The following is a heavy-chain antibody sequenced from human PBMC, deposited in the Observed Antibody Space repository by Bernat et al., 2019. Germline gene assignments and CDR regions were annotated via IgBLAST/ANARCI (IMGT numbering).Heavy chain of an antibody. CDR2: IGTAGDP. J-gene: IGHJ6*02. D-gene: IGHD6-6*01. V-gene: IGHV3-13*05. CDR1: GFTFSSYD. Sequence: EVQLVESGGGLVQPGGSLRLSCAASGFTFSSYDMHLVRQATGKGLEWVSAIGTAGDPYHPGSVKGGFTVSRENAQNSLYLQMNRLRAGDTAVYYCAREIAARGGMDVWGQGTTVTVSS. CDR3: AREIAARGGMDV.